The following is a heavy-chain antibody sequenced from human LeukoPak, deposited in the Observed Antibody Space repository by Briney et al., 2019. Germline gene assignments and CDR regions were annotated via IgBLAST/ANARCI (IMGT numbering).Heavy chain of an antibody. V-gene: IGHV3-64*01. D-gene: IGHD2-15*01. J-gene: IGHJ4*02. CDR3: ARGVTEDRGVAQFDC. CDR1: GFTFSSYA. Sequence: GGSLRLSCAASGFTFSSYAMHWVRQAPGKGLEYVSAISSNGGSTYYANSVKGRFTISRDNSKNTLYLQMGSLRAEDMAVYYCARGVTEDRGVAQFDCWGQGTLVSVSS. CDR2: ISSNGGST.